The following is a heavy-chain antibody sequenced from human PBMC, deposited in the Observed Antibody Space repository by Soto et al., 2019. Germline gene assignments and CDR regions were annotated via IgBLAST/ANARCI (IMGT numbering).Heavy chain of an antibody. CDR2: INAGNGNT. V-gene: IGHV1-3*01. J-gene: IGHJ5*02. Sequence: ASVKVSCKASGYTFSSYAMHWVRQAPGQRLEWMGWINAGNGNTKYSQKFQGRVTITRDTSANTAYMELSSLRSEDTAVYYCANYTVTTSLNWFDPWGQGTLVTVSS. D-gene: IGHD4-17*01. CDR1: GYTFSSYA. CDR3: ANYTVTTSLNWFDP.